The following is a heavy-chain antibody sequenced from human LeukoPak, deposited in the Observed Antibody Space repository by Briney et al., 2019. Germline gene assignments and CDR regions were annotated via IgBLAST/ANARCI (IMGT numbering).Heavy chain of an antibody. V-gene: IGHV3-21*01. J-gene: IGHJ4*02. CDR2: ISSSSSYI. Sequence: GGSLRLSCAASGFTFSSYSMNWVRQAPGKGLEWVSSISSSSSYIYYADSVKGRFTISRDNAKNSLYLQMNSLRAEDTAVYYCARDGMVRGVIVYWGQGTLVTVSS. CDR3: ARDGMVRGVIVY. CDR1: GFTFSSYS. D-gene: IGHD3-10*01.